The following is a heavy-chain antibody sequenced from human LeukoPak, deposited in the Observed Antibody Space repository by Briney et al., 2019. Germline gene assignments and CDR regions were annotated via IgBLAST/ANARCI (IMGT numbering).Heavy chain of an antibody. J-gene: IGHJ6*02. CDR2: INHSGST. D-gene: IGHD2-8*01. Sequence: SETLSLTCAVYGGSFSGYYWSWIRQPPGKGLEWIGEINHSGSTNYNPSLKSRVTISVDTSKNQFSLKLSSVTAADTAVYYCARSGYCTNGVCSESVGYYYYYYGMDVWGQGTTVTVSS. V-gene: IGHV4-34*01. CDR1: GGSFSGYY. CDR3: ARSGYCTNGVCSESVGYYYYYYGMDV.